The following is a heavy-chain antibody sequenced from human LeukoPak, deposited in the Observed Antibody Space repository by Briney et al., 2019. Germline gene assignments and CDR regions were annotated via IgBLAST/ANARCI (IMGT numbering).Heavy chain of an antibody. CDR2: IYSGGST. CDR1: GFTFSDHY. D-gene: IGHD6-13*01. CDR3: ARGLSSSWPSVDY. Sequence: GGSLRLSCAGSGFTFSDHYIDWVRQAPGKGLEWVSVIYSGGSTYYADSVKGRFTISRDNSKNTLYLQMSSLRAEDTAVYYCARGLSSSWPSVDYWGQGTLVTVSS. V-gene: IGHV3-53*01. J-gene: IGHJ4*02.